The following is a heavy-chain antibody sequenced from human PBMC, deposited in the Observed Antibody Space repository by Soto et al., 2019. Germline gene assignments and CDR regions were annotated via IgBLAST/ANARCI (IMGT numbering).Heavy chain of an antibody. CDR1: GFTFSSYS. CDR2: ISSSSSYI. CDR3: ARAASSYYYDSSGYYYVV. V-gene: IGHV3-21*01. Sequence: EVQLVESGGGLVKPGGSLRLSCAASGFTFSSYSMNWVRQAPGKGLEWVSSISSSSSYIYYADSVKGRFTISRDNAKNSLYLQMNSLRAEDTAVYYSARAASSYYYDSSGYYYVVWGQGTLVTVSS. J-gene: IGHJ4*02. D-gene: IGHD3-22*01.